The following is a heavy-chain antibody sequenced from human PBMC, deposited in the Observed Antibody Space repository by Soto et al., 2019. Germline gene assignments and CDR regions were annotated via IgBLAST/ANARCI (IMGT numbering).Heavy chain of an antibody. J-gene: IGHJ4*02. CDR2: AY. CDR1: GFSLTTSGMT. D-gene: IGHD2-2*01. Sequence: KSGPTLVNPTQTLTLTCTVSGFSLTTSGMTLGWIRQPPGKAPEWLALAYQYSPSLQRRLTFTKDTSKNQVVLTMTNVDPGDTATYYCTLRHDCSMGPIYWGQGTQVKVSS. V-gene: IGHV2-5*01. CDR3: TLRHDCSMGPIY.